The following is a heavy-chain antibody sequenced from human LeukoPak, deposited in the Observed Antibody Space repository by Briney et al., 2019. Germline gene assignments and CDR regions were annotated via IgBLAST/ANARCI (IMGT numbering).Heavy chain of an antibody. Sequence: ASVKVSCKASGYTFISYYMHWVRQAPGQGLEWMGLINPSDGSTSYAQKFQGRVTITRDMSTSTVYMELGSLRSEDTAVYYCAREALSDYSVSGGYYVVSNPRNAFDIWGQGTMVTVSS. CDR2: INPSDGST. V-gene: IGHV1-46*01. D-gene: IGHD3-22*01. J-gene: IGHJ3*02. CDR1: GYTFISYY. CDR3: AREALSDYSVSGGYYVVSNPRNAFDI.